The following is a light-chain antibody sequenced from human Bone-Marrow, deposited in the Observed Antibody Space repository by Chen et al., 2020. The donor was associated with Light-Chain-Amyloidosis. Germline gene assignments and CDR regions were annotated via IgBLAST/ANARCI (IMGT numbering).Light chain of an antibody. CDR1: NIGSTS. Sequence: SYVLTQPSSVSVAPGQTATIACGGNNIGSTSVHWYQQTPGQAPLLVVYADSDRPSGIPERLSGSNSGNAATTTISRVEAGDEADYYCQVWDRSSDRPVFGGGTKLTVL. CDR3: QVWDRSSDRPV. CDR2: ADS. J-gene: IGLJ3*02. V-gene: IGLV3-21*02.